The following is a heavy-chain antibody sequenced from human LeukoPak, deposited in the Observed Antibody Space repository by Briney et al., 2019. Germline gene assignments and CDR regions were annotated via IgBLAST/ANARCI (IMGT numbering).Heavy chain of an antibody. CDR3: AKEEVDRPFDY. V-gene: IGHV3-23*01. Sequence: GGSLRLPYAASRHPFSIYDLSWVPRPSGKGLEWVSAISDSGGHTFYADSVKGRITISRDNSKTSLELQTNSLRAEDTAVYYCAKEEVDRPFDYWGQGTLVTVAS. J-gene: IGHJ4*02. CDR1: RHPFSIYD. CDR2: ISDSGGHT.